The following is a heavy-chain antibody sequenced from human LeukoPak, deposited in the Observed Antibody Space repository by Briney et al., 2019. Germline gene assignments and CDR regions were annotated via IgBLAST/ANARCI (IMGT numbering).Heavy chain of an antibody. CDR2: IYTSGST. J-gene: IGHJ5*02. Sequence: SETLSLTCTVSGGSISSYYWSWIRQPAGKGLEWIGRIYTSGSTNYNPSLKSRVTMSVDTSKNQFSLKLSSVTAADTAVYYWARSPGGQWLRWFDPWGQGTLVTVSS. CDR3: ARSPGGQWLRWFDP. V-gene: IGHV4-4*07. D-gene: IGHD6-19*01. CDR1: GGSISSYY.